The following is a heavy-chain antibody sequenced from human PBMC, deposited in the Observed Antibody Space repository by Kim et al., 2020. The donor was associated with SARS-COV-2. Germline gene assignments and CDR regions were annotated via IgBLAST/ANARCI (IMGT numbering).Heavy chain of an antibody. D-gene: IGHD3-3*01. CDR1: GGSISSGGYY. J-gene: IGHJ4*02. CDR3: ARATTIFGVVILSFDY. Sequence: SETLSLTCTVSGGSISSGGYYWSWIRQHPGKGLEWIGYIYYSGSTYYNPSLKSRVTISVDTSKNQFSLKLSSVTAADTAVYYCARATTIFGVVILSFDYWGQGTLVTVSS. CDR2: IYYSGST. V-gene: IGHV4-31*03.